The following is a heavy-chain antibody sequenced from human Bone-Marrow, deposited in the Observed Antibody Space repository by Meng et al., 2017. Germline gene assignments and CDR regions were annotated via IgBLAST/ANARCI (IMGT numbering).Heavy chain of an antibody. V-gene: IGHV4-59*01. CDR2: IYYSGST. J-gene: IGHJ5*02. D-gene: IGHD5-12*01. CDR3: ARLVVVAATRFDP. Sequence: VQLQAAGPGLLRPSETLSPTCTVSGGSISSYYWSWIRQPPGKGLEWIGYIYYSGSTNYNPSLKSRVTISVDTSKNQFSLKLSSVTAADTAVYYCARLVVVAATRFDPWGQGTLVTVSS. CDR1: GGSISSYY.